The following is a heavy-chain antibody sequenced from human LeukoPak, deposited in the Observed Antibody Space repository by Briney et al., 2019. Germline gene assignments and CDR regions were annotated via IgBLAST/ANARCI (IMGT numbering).Heavy chain of an antibody. J-gene: IGHJ3*02. CDR3: AREGSGESWPTLDI. CDR1: GFTVSSNY. Sequence: GGSLRLSCAASGFTVSSNYMSWVRQAPGKGLEWVSVIYSGGSTYYADSVKGRFTISRDNSKNTLYLQMNSLRAEDTAVYYCAREGSGESWPTLDIWGQGTMVTVSS. CDR2: IYSGGST. V-gene: IGHV3-66*01. D-gene: IGHD3-10*01.